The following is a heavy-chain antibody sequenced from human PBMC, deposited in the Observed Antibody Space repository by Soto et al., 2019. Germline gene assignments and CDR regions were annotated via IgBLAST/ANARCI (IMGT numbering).Heavy chain of an antibody. CDR2: INHSGST. CDR3: ARASEDLPSKFDY. Sequence: SETLTLTCAVYGGSFSGYYWTWIRQPPGKGLEWIGEINHSGSTNYNPSLKSRVTISVDTSKNQFSLKLSSVTAADTAVYYCARASEDLPSKFDYWGQGTLVTVSS. V-gene: IGHV4-34*01. CDR1: GGSFSGYY. D-gene: IGHD6-6*01. J-gene: IGHJ4*02.